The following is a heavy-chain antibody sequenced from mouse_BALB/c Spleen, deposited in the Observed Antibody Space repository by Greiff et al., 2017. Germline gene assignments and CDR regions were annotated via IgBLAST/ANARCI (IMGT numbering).Heavy chain of an antibody. J-gene: IGHJ4*01. Sequence: QVQLQQPGAELVKPGASVKLSCKASGYTFTSYWMHWVKQRPGQGLEWIGEINPSNGRTNYNEKFKSKATLTVDKSSSTAYMQLSSLTSEDSAVYYCARYYGYYYAMDYWGQGTSVTVSS. CDR3: ARYYGYYYAMDY. CDR1: GYTFTSYW. V-gene: IGHV1S81*02. D-gene: IGHD1-2*01. CDR2: INPSNGRT.